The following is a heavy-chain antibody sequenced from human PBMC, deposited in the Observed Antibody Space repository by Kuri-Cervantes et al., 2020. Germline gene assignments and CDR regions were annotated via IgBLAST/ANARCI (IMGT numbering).Heavy chain of an antibody. CDR3: ARSSSWYGGSYKIFDY. V-gene: IGHV4-39*07. CDR1: GGSISSSSYY. D-gene: IGHD6-13*01. J-gene: IGHJ4*02. Sequence: SETLSLTCTVSGGSISSSSYYWGWIRQPPGKGLEWIGSIYYSGSTYYNPSLKSRVTISVDTSKNQFSLKLSSVTAADTAVYYCARSSSWYGGSYKIFDYWGQGTLVTVSS. CDR2: IYYSGST.